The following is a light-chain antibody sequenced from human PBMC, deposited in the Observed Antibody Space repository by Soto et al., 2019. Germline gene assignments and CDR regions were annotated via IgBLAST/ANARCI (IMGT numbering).Light chain of an antibody. V-gene: IGKV1-8*01. CDR2: AAS. Sequence: AIRMTQSPSSLYASTGDRVTITCRASQGISSYLAWYQQNPGKAPKLLIYAASLQSGVPSRFSGSGSGTDFTLTISCLQSEDFATYYCQQYYSDPYTFGQGTQREIK. CDR1: QGISSY. J-gene: IGKJ2*01. CDR3: QQYYSDPYT.